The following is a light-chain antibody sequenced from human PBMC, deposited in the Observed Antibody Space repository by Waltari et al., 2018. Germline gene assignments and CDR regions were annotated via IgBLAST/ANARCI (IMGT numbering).Light chain of an antibody. J-gene: IGKJ4*01. Sequence: DIQMTQSPSSLSASVGDRVTITCQASQGVTKYVNWYQRKPGEAPNLLIYAASNLETGVPSRFSGSGFGTDFSFTISSLQPEDVGTYFCQQYDNLPVTFGGGTKVEIK. V-gene: IGKV1-33*01. CDR3: QQYDNLPVT. CDR1: QGVTKY. CDR2: AAS.